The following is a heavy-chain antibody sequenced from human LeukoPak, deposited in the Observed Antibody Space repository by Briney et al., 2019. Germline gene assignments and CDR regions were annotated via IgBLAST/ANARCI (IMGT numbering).Heavy chain of an antibody. D-gene: IGHD2-15*01. Sequence: GAMGLCWAVCGLTLSYVWMNWGRPAPGEGVGWGGRIKSKTAGGTTDFAAPVRGRFTISRDDSKHTLHLQMNRLTSEDTAMYYCAQGSGQFYEYWGQGTLVTVSS. CDR1: GLTLSYVW. J-gene: IGHJ4*02. CDR2: IKSKTAGGTT. CDR3: AQGSGQFYEY. V-gene: IGHV3-15*07.